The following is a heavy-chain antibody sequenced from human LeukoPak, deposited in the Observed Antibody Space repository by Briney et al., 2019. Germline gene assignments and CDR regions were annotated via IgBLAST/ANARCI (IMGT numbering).Heavy chain of an antibody. CDR3: ARHVTYYDILTGYQAQNGAFDI. D-gene: IGHD3-9*01. CDR1: GGSISSSSYY. Sequence: PSETLSLTCTVSGGSISSSSYYWGWIRQPPGKGLEWIGSIYYSGSTYYNPSLKSRVTISVDTSKNQFSLKLSSVTAADTAVYYCARHVTYYDILTGYQAQNGAFDIWGQGTMVTVSS. CDR2: IYYSGST. V-gene: IGHV4-39*01. J-gene: IGHJ3*02.